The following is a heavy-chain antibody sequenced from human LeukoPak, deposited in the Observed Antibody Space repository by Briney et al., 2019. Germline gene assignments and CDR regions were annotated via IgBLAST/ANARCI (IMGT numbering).Heavy chain of an antibody. CDR1: GGSISSSSNY. Sequence: PSETLSLTCTVSGGSISSSSNYWGWIRQPPGKGLEWIGIIYYSGSTFYNPSLKSRVTISVDTSKNQISLKLSSVTAADTAAYYCARELRYDNSDSGAFWGQGTVVTVSS. CDR3: ARELRYDNSDSGAF. D-gene: IGHD3-22*01. J-gene: IGHJ3*01. CDR2: IYYSGST. V-gene: IGHV4-39*02.